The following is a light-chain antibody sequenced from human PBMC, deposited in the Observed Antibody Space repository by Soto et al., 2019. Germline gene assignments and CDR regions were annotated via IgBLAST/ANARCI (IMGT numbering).Light chain of an antibody. CDR3: QQYTNTNNPWM. V-gene: IGKV1-5*03. J-gene: IGKJ1*01. CDR1: QSISSW. CDR2: KAS. Sequence: DIQMTPSPSTLSASVVDRVTITCRASQSISSWLAWYQQKPGKAPKLLIYKASSLESGVPSRFSGSGSGTEFTLIISGLQPDDSATYYCQQYTNTNNPWMFGQGTKVDIK.